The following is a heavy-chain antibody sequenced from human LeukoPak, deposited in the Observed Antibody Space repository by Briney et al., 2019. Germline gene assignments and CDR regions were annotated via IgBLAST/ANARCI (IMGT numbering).Heavy chain of an antibody. V-gene: IGHV4-61*02. CDR2: MYISGTS. CDR3: ARGIGAGRDYFDY. CDR1: GDSISSGNYH. D-gene: IGHD1-26*01. J-gene: IGHJ4*02. Sequence: SQTLSLTCTVSGDSISSGNYHWSWIRQPAGEGLEWIGRMYISGTSNYNPSLKSRVSISVDTSRNQVSLKLTSVTTADTAVYYRARGIGAGRDYFDYWGQGTLVTVSS.